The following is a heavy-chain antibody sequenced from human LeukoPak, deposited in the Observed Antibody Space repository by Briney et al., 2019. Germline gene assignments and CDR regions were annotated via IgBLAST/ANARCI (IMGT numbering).Heavy chain of an antibody. J-gene: IGHJ3*02. V-gene: IGHV4-39*07. CDR3: ARDRAGYSGSFYAIDI. CDR1: GGSLSCSGYH. D-gene: IGHD1-26*01. CDR2: IPCGGST. Sequence: KPSETLSLTCTVSGGSLSCSGYHWGWFRQPPGKGLEWIGSIPCGGSTFYNPSLNSRVTISVDTSKNQFSLKLTSVTAADTAVYYCARDRAGYSGSFYAIDIWGQGTMVTVSS.